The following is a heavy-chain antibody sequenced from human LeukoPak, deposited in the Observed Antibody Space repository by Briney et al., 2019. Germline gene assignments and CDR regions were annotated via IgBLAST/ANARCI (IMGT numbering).Heavy chain of an antibody. Sequence: SETLSLTCAVSGGSISSSNWWSWVRQPPGKGLEWIGEIYHSGSTNYNPSLKSRVTISVDKSKNQFSLKLSSVTAADTAVYYCARTLLWFGEPYNMDVWGKGTTVTVSS. CDR3: ARTLLWFGEPYNMDV. V-gene: IGHV4-4*02. CDR2: IYHSGST. D-gene: IGHD3-10*01. J-gene: IGHJ6*03. CDR1: GGSISSSNW.